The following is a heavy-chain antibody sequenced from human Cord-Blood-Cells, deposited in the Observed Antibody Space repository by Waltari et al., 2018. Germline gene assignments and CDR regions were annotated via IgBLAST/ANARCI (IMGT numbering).Heavy chain of an antibody. CDR3: TSPSSSSDY. CDR1: GFTSSGLA. CDR2: IRSKANSYAT. J-gene: IGHJ4*02. V-gene: IGHV3-73*02. Sequence: EVQLVESGGGLVQRGGSLKLSCAASGFTSSGLAMHWVRQASGKGLEWVGRIRSKANSYATAYAASVKGRFTISRDDSKNTAYLQMNSLKTEDTAVYYCTSPSSSSDYWGQGTLVTVSS. D-gene: IGHD6-6*01.